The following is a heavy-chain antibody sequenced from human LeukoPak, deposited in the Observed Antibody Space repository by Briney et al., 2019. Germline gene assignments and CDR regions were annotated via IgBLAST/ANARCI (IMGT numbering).Heavy chain of an antibody. CDR3: ARQGNIVLWFGELGNYFDY. J-gene: IGHJ4*02. V-gene: IGHV4-39*01. CDR2: IYYSGST. D-gene: IGHD3-10*01. CDR1: GGSISSSSYH. Sequence: SETLSLTCTVSGGSISSSSYHWGWIRQPPGKGLEWIGSIYYSGSTYYNPSLKSRVTISVDTSKNQFSLKLSSVTAADTAVYYCARQGNIVLWFGELGNYFDYWGQGTLVTVSS.